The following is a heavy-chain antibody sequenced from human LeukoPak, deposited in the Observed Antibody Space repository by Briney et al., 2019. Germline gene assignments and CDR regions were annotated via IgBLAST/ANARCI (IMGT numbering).Heavy chain of an antibody. J-gene: IGHJ5*02. CDR1: GGSINNYY. D-gene: IGHD6-13*01. CDR3: ARGLAAAGNPTGRFDP. CDR2: IYTSGST. Sequence: SATLSLTCTVSGGSINNYYWSWVRQPAGKGLEWIGRIYTSGSTNYNPSLKSRVTMSVDTSKNQFSLKLSSVTAADTAVYYCARGLAAAGNPTGRFDPWGQGTLVTVSA. V-gene: IGHV4-4*07.